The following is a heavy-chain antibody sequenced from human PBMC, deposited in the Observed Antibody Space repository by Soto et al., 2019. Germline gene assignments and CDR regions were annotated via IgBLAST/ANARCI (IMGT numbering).Heavy chain of an antibody. CDR1: GGSISSYY. J-gene: IGHJ2*01. CDR3: AGGTDDYNGWYFEL. Sequence: SETLSLTCTVSGGSISSYYWRWIRQPTGKGLEWLGYISYSGSTNYSPSLQSRFTISADTSKNKFSLKLSSVPPSAPALSYGAGGTDDYNGWYFELWDRETLFTVSS. CDR2: ISYSGST. D-gene: IGHD4-4*01. V-gene: IGHV4-59*12.